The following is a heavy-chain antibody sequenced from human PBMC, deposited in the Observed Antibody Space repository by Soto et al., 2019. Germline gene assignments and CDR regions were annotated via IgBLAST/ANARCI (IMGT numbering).Heavy chain of an antibody. CDR2: IGSVGGDT. J-gene: IGHJ3*02. V-gene: IGHV3-23*01. CDR3: VKDRMAYNSVWDPFDI. Sequence: GGSLRLSCAASGFTFYSYAMSWVRQAPGKGLEWVSTIGSVGGDTYYADSVEGRFTISRDDSKNTLLLQMNSLRAEDTAVYYCVKDRMAYNSVWDPFDIWGQGTMVTVSS. D-gene: IGHD1-20*01. CDR1: GFTFYSYA.